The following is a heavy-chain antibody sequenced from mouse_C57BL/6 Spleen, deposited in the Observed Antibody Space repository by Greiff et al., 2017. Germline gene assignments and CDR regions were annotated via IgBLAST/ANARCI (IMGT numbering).Heavy chain of an antibody. CDR1: GFTFSDAW. CDR2: IRNKANNHAT. Sequence: EVQGVESGGGLVQPGGSMKLSCAASGFTFSDAWMDWVRQSPEKGLEWVAEIRNKANNHATYYAESVKGRFTISRDDSKSSVYLQMNSLRAEDTGIYYCTIYYGSRGYYFDYWGQGTTLTVSS. J-gene: IGHJ2*01. V-gene: IGHV6-6*01. D-gene: IGHD1-1*01. CDR3: TIYYGSRGYYFDY.